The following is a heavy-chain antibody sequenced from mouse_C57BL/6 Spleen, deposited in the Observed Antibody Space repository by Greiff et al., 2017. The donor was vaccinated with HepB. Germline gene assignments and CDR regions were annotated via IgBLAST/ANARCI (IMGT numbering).Heavy chain of an antibody. CDR3: ARIKKIVATYFDY. D-gene: IGHD1-1*01. J-gene: IGHJ2*01. Sequence: QVQLQQSGAELVKAGASGRIPSKASAYTFTGSWIPWGKQSLDQALEGFAGPNPTTARPYSIEKFKGKAQLPVEKSSSTAYMLLSGRTFEDSAVFYCARIKKIVATYFDYWGQGTTLTVSS. CDR2: PNPTTARP. CDR1: AYTFTGSW. V-gene: IGHV1S81*02.